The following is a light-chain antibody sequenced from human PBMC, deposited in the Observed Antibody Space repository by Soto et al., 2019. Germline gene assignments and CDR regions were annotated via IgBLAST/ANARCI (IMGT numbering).Light chain of an antibody. V-gene: IGLV2-14*03. CDR3: NFYTTSSTLPDV. CDR2: DVS. CDR1: SSDVGGYNY. Sequence: QSALTQPASVSGSPGQSITISCTGTSSDVGGYNYVSWYQHHPGKAPKVMIYDVSSRPSGVSTRFSGSKSGNTASLTISGLQAEDDADYYCNFYTTSSTLPDVFGTGTKLTVL. J-gene: IGLJ1*01.